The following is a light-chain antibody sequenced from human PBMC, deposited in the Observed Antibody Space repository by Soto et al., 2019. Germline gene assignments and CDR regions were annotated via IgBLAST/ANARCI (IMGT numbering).Light chain of an antibody. CDR1: SSNIGNNA. CDR2: YDD. CDR3: AAWDDSLNGVV. J-gene: IGLJ2*01. V-gene: IGLV1-36*01. Sequence: QAVVTQPPSVSEAPRQRVTISCSGSSSNIGNNAVNWYQQLPGKAPKLLIYYDDLLPSGVSDRFSGSKSGTSASLAISGLQSEDEADYCCAAWDDSLNGVVFGGGTKLTVL.